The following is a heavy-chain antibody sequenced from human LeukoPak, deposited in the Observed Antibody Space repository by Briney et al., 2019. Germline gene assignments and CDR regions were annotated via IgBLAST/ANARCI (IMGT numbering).Heavy chain of an antibody. D-gene: IGHD3-22*01. Sequence: GRSLRLSCAASGFTFSSYGMHWVRQAQGKGLVWVAVIWYDGSNKYYADSVKGRFTISRDNSKNTLYLQMNSLRAEDTAVYYCAKDHCEYYYESSGRYDAFGIWGQGTMVTVSS. CDR2: IWYDGSNK. V-gene: IGHV3-33*06. CDR3: AKDHCEYYYESSGRYDAFGI. CDR1: GFTFSSYG. J-gene: IGHJ3*02.